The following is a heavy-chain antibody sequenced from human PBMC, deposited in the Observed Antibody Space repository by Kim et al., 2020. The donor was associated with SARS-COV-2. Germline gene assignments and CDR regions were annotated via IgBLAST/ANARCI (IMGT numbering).Heavy chain of an antibody. Sequence: RFTISRDNAKNSLYLQMNSLRAEDTAVYYCAREGPNTAMVITYYYYGMDVWGQGTTVTVSS. J-gene: IGHJ6*02. V-gene: IGHV3-11*06. D-gene: IGHD5-18*01. CDR3: AREGPNTAMVITYYYYGMDV.